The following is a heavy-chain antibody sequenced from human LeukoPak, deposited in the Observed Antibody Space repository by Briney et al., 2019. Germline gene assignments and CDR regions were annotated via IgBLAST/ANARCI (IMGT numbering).Heavy chain of an antibody. V-gene: IGHV3-23*01. CDR3: AKSGLVGAPRYGMDV. CDR2: ISSSGGNT. CDR1: GFTFSSSA. Sequence: GGSLRLSCAASGFTFSSSAMSWVRQAPGKGLEWITAISSSGGNTYYTDSVKGRFTISRDNSKNTLYLQMNSLRVEDTAVYFCAKSGLVGAPRYGMDVWGQGTTVTVSS. J-gene: IGHJ6*02. D-gene: IGHD1-26*01.